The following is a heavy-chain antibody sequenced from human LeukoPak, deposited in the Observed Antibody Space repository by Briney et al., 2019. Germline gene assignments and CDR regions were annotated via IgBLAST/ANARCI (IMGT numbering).Heavy chain of an antibody. V-gene: IGHV4-30-4*01. J-gene: IGHJ3*02. D-gene: IGHD3-16*01. CDR1: GGSISSGDYY. CDR3: ARWGGMNDAFDI. CDR2: IYYSGST. Sequence: PSETLSLTCTVSGGSISSGDYYWSWIRQPPGKGLEWIGYIYYSGSTYYNPSLKSRVTISVDTSKNQFSLKLSSVTAADTAVYYCARWGGMNDAFDIWGQGTMVTVSS.